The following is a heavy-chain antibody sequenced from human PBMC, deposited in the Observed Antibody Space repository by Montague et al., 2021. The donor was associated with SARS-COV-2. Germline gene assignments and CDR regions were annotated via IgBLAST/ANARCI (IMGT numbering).Heavy chain of an antibody. Sequence: SETLSLTCTVSGGSISSYYWSWIRQPPGKGLEWIGYIYYSGSTNSNPSLKSRVTISVDTSKNQFSLKLSSVTAADTAVYYCARGNTWEGYSYGFDYWGQGTLVTVSS. D-gene: IGHD5-18*01. CDR2: IYYSGST. J-gene: IGHJ4*02. V-gene: IGHV4-59*01. CDR3: ARGNTWEGYSYGFDY. CDR1: GGSISSYY.